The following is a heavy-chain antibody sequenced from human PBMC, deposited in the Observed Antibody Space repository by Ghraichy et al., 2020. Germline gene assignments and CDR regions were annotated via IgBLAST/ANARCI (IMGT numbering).Heavy chain of an antibody. D-gene: IGHD2-2*01. Sequence: SVKVSCKASGGTFSSYAISWVRQAPGQGLEWMGRIIPILGIANYAQKFQGRVTITADKSTSTAYMELSSLRSEDTAVYYCARSKPLESVPDYWGQGTLVTVSS. J-gene: IGHJ4*02. CDR1: GGTFSSYA. CDR2: IIPILGIA. CDR3: ARSKPLESVPDY. V-gene: IGHV1-69*04.